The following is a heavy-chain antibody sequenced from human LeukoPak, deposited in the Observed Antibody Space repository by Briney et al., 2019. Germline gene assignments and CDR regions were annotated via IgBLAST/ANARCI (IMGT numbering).Heavy chain of an antibody. J-gene: IGHJ4*02. CDR2: IIPIFGTA. CDR1: GGTFSNYA. CDR3: ASKLGYCSGGSCYEWAL. V-gene: IGHV1-69*13. D-gene: IGHD2-15*01. Sequence: GASVNVSCKASGGTFSNYAISWVRQAPGQGLEWMGGIIPIFGTANYAQKFQGRVTITADESTSTAYMELSSLRSEDTAVYYCASKLGYCSGGSCYEWALWGQGTLVTVSS.